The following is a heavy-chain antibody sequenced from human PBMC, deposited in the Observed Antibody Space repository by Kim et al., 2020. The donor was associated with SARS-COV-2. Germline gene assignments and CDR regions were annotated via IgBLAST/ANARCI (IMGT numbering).Heavy chain of an antibody. J-gene: IGHJ4*02. CDR2: IYYDRSDE. CDR1: GFTFSAYG. D-gene: IGHD1-1*01. Sequence: GGSLRLSCEASGFTFSAYGMNWVRQPPGRGLEWVAVIYYDRSDEYNADSVKGRFIISRDNSKNMLYLQMKSVRVDDTAVYYCVKGLEATRTVEVWGQGTLVTVSS. CDR3: VKGLEATRTVEV. V-gene: IGHV3-33*06.